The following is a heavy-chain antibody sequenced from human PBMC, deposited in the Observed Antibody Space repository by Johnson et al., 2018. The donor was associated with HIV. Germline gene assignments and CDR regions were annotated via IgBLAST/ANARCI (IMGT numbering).Heavy chain of an antibody. CDR1: GFTFSNYP. J-gene: IGHJ3*01. D-gene: IGHD6-19*01. CDR2: ISFDGSNK. Sequence: QVQLVESGGGVVRPGRSLRLSCVVSGFTFSNYPMHWVRQAPGKGLEWVAVISFDGSNKYYADSVKGRFSISRDNSKNTLYLQMNSLRAEDTALYYCARDLRNSGWSNGFDVWGQGTMVTVSS. V-gene: IGHV3-30*14. CDR3: ARDLRNSGWSNGFDV.